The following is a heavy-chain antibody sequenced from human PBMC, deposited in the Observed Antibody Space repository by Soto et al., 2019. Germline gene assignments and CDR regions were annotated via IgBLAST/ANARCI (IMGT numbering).Heavy chain of an antibody. D-gene: IGHD6-13*01. CDR2: IWYDGSNK. CDR3: ARGAMYSSSCIDY. J-gene: IGHJ4*02. V-gene: IGHV3-33*01. CDR1: GFTFSSYG. Sequence: QVQLVESGGSVVQPGRSLRLSCAASGFTFSSYGMHWVRQAPGKGLEWVAVIWYDGSNKYYADSVKGRFTISRDNSKNTLYLQMNSLRAEDTALYYCARGAMYSSSCIDYWGQGNLVTVSS.